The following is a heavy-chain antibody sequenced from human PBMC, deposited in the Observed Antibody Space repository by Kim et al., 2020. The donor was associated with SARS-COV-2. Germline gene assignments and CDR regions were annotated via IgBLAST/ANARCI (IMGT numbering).Heavy chain of an antibody. CDR3: ARVDYVSGRLDV. CDR2: IYYTWTT. J-gene: IGHJ6*02. CDR1: GASIYSSNYY. Sequence: SETLSLTCTVSGASIYSSNYYWTWIRQRPGKGLEWIGYIYYTWTTFYNPSVKSRVTISMDTSKNQFSLRLTYVTAADTAVYYCARVDYVSGRLDVWGRGT. V-gene: IGHV4-30-4*08. D-gene: IGHD3-10*01.